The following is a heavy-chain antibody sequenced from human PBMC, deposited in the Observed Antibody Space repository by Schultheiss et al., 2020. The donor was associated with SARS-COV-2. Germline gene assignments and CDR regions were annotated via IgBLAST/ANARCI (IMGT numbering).Heavy chain of an antibody. Sequence: SETLSLTCTVSGGSISSGGYYWSWIRQHPGKGLEWIGYIYYSGSTNYNPSLKSRVTISVDKSKNQFSLKLSSVTAADTAVYYCARGGGSYLYWFDPWGQGTLVTVSS. V-gene: IGHV4-31*03. CDR1: GGSISSGGYY. CDR3: ARGGGSYLYWFDP. CDR2: IYYSGST. D-gene: IGHD1-26*01. J-gene: IGHJ5*02.